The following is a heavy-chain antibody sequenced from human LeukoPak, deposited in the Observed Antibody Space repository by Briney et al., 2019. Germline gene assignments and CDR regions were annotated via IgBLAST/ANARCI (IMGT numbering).Heavy chain of an antibody. Sequence: SETLSLTCTVSGGSISSYYWSWIRQPAGKGLEWIGRIYTSGSTNYNPSLKSRVTMSVDTSKNQFSLKLSSVTAADTAVYYCARQGTYYYGSGSYYFFDYWGQGTLVTVSS. CDR1: GGSISSYY. CDR2: IYTSGST. D-gene: IGHD3-10*01. V-gene: IGHV4-4*07. J-gene: IGHJ4*02. CDR3: ARQGTYYYGSGSYYFFDY.